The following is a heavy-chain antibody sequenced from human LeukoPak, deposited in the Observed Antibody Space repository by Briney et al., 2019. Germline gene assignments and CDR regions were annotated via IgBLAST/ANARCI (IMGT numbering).Heavy chain of an antibody. CDR1: GFSFSSYT. J-gene: IGHJ4*02. D-gene: IGHD3-3*01. Sequence: PGGSLRLSCSASGFSFSSYTMTWVRQAPGKGPEWVSIISGGGDTTFYADSVKGRFTFSRDNSKNTLYLQMNSLRAEDTAIYYCAKGLGVVIDFLVFDNWGQGTLVTVS. V-gene: IGHV3-23*01. CDR2: ISGGGDTT. CDR3: AKGLGVVIDFLVFDN.